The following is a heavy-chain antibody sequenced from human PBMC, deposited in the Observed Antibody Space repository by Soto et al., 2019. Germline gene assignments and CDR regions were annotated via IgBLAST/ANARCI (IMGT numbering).Heavy chain of an antibody. Sequence: QVQLQESGPGLVKPSETLSLTCTVSGGSISSYYWSWIRQPPGKGLEWIGYIYYSGSTNYNPSLRSRVTLAIDTSKTQFSLKLRAVTAADTAMYYCAGDALAYVGCFDPWGQGTLVTVSS. V-gene: IGHV4-59*01. J-gene: IGHJ5*02. CDR2: IYYSGST. CDR3: AGDALAYVGCFDP. CDR1: GGSISSYY. D-gene: IGHD3-16*01.